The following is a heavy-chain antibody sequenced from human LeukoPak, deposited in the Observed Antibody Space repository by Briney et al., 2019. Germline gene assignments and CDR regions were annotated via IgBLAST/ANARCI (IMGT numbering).Heavy chain of an antibody. Sequence: GGSLRLSCAASGFTFSSYWMSWVRQAPGKGLEWVANIKQDGSEKYYVDSVKGRFTISRDNSKNTLYLQMNSLRAEDTAVYYCASLYDSSGYYLWGPDYWGQGTLVTVSS. V-gene: IGHV3-7*03. D-gene: IGHD3-22*01. CDR1: GFTFSSYW. CDR3: ASLYDSSGYYLWGPDY. J-gene: IGHJ4*02. CDR2: IKQDGSEK.